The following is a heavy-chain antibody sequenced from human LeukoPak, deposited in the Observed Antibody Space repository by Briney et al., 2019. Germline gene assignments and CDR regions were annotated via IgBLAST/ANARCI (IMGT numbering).Heavy chain of an antibody. CDR2: IYYSGST. J-gene: IGHJ4*02. CDR1: GGSISSSSYY. Sequence: SETLSLTCTVSGGSISSSSYYWGWIRQPPGKGLEWIGSIYYSGSTYYNPSLKSRVTISRDTSKNLFSLKLSSVTAADTAVYFCARYDSSGRTFDFWGQGTLVTVSS. D-gene: IGHD3-22*01. CDR3: ARYDSSGRTFDF. V-gene: IGHV4-39*07.